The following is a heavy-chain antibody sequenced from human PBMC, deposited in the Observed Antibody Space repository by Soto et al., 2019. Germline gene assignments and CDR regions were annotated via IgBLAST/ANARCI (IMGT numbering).Heavy chain of an antibody. J-gene: IGHJ4*02. D-gene: IGHD3-10*01. CDR3: ARDFGSPGSLDY. V-gene: IGHV4-61*08. CDR1: GGSISSGDYY. Sequence: SETLSLTCTVSGGSISSGDYYWSWIRQPPGKGLEWIGYIYYSGSTNYNPSLKSRVTISVDTSKNQFSLKLSSVTAADTAVYYCARDFGSPGSLDYWGQGTLVTVSS. CDR2: IYYSGST.